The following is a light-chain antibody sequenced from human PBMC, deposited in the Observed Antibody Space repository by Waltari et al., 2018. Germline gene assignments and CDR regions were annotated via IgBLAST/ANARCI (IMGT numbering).Light chain of an antibody. CDR1: QSFLYRSNNKNY. J-gene: IGKJ2*01. V-gene: IGKV4-1*01. CDR3: QQYYSTPPYT. Sequence: DIVMTQSPDSLAVSLGERATINCKSSQSFLYRSNNKNYLAWYPQKPGQPPKLLIYWASTRESGVPDRFSGSGSGTDFTLTISSLQAEDVAVYYCQQYYSTPPYTFGQGTKLEIK. CDR2: WAS.